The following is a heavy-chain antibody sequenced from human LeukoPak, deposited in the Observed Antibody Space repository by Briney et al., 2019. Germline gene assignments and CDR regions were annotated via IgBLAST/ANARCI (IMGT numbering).Heavy chain of an antibody. CDR2: INWNGGGT. D-gene: IGHD5-24*01. V-gene: IGHV3-20*04. CDR3: AREGMAGRGLFDY. Sequence: PGGSLRLSCAASRSDFDDYAMSWVRQAPGKGLEWVSGINWNGGGTKYADSVKGRFIISRDNANNSLYLQMNSLRVEDTAFYYCAREGMAGRGLFDYWGQGTLVTVSS. J-gene: IGHJ4*02. CDR1: RSDFDDYA.